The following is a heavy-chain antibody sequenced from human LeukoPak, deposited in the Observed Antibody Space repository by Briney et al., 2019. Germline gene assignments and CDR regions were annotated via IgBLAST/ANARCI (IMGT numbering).Heavy chain of an antibody. CDR3: TNDPLDY. CDR1: GFTLSSCM. Sequence: PGGPLRLSCVASGFTLSSCMMSWVRQAPGKGLEWVSGISGSAGGTFYSDSVRGRFTISRDSPKNTLYLQMNSLRVEDTAVYYCTNDPLDYWGQGTLVTVSS. J-gene: IGHJ4*02. CDR2: ISGSAGGT. V-gene: IGHV3-23*01.